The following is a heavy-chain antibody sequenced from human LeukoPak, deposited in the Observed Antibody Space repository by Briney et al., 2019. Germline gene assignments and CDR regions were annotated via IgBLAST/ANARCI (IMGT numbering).Heavy chain of an antibody. J-gene: IGHJ2*01. D-gene: IGHD3-22*01. CDR2: IYPGDSDT. CDR1: GYAFTSYW. V-gene: IGHV5-51*01. Sequence: GESLKISCKGSGYAFTSYWIGWVRQMPGKGLEWMGLIYPGDSDTRYSPSFRGHVTMSTDNSISTAYLQWSSLEASDTAMYYCARRALYLDSSPWYFDFWGRGTLVSVSS. CDR3: ARRALYLDSSPWYFDF.